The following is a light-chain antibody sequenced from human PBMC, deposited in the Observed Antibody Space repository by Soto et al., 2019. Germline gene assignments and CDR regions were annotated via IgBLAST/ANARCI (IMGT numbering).Light chain of an antibody. CDR3: QQSYSYPLT. CDR2: AVS. CDR1: QSMSSY. V-gene: IGKV1-39*01. Sequence: DIQMTQSPSSLSASVGDRVTVTCQASQSMSSYLNWYQQKRRQAPRLLISAVSSLHSGVPSRFSGSASGTHFTLTISSLQPEDFATYYCQQSYSYPLTFGGGTKVEIK. J-gene: IGKJ4*01.